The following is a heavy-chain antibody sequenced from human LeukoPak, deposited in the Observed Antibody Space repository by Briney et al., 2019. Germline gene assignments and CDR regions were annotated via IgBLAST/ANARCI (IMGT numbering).Heavy chain of an antibody. D-gene: IGHD1-26*01. CDR2: INTYNGNT. V-gene: IGHV1-18*01. Sequence: SVKVSCKASGYTFTSYGITWVRQAPGQGLEWMGWINTYNGNTNYAQKFQGRVSMTTDTSTSTAYMELRSLRSDDTAVYYCARDIKRSRARWENLGFDPWGQGTLVTVSS. CDR1: GYTFTSYG. CDR3: ARDIKRSRARWENLGFDP. J-gene: IGHJ5*02.